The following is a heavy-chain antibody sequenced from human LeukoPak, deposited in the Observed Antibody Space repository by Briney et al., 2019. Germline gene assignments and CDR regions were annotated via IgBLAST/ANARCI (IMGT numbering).Heavy chain of an antibody. CDR2: ISSSSSYI. D-gene: IGHD1-26*01. J-gene: IGHJ3*02. V-gene: IGHV3-21*01. Sequence: GGSLRLSCAASGFTFSRYSMNWVRQAPGKGLEWVSSISSSSSYIYYADSVKGRFTISRDNAKNSLYLQMNSLRAEDTAVYYCARSYAEADAFDIWGQGTMVTVSS. CDR3: ARSYAEADAFDI. CDR1: GFTFSRYS.